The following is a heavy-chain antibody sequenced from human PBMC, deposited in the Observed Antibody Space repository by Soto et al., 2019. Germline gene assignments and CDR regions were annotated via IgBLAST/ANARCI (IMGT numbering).Heavy chain of an antibody. J-gene: IGHJ5*02. CDR1: GGSTSSGGYY. V-gene: IGHV4-31*03. Sequence: PSETLSLTCTVSGGSTSSGGYYWSWIRQHPGKGLEWIGYIYYSGSTYYNPSLKSRVTISVDTSKNQFSLKLSSVTAADTAVYYCARYHFTPGYSSGRGNNWFDPWGRGTLVTVSS. CDR2: IYYSGST. D-gene: IGHD6-19*01. CDR3: ARYHFTPGYSSGRGNNWFDP.